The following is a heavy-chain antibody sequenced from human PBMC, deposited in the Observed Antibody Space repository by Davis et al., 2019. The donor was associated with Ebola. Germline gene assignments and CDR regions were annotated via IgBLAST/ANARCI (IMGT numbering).Heavy chain of an antibody. J-gene: IGHJ4*02. CDR2: IYPSDSDT. Sequence: GESLKISCKGSGYSFSTSWIGWVRQMPGKGLEWMGIIYPSDSDTRYSPSFQGQVTISADKSISTAYLQWSSLKASDTAMYYCARLYGRYFDYWGQGNLVIVSS. CDR1: GYSFSTSW. V-gene: IGHV5-51*01. CDR3: ARLYGRYFDY. D-gene: IGHD1-26*01.